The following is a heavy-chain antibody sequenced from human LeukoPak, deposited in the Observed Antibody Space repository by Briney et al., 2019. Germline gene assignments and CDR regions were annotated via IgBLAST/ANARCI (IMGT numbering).Heavy chain of an antibody. V-gene: IGHV4-34*01. CDR1: GGSFSGYY. CDR3: ARASVGATDYFDY. CDR2: INHSGST. D-gene: IGHD1-26*01. Sequence: SETLSLTCAVYGGSFSGYYWSWIRQPPGKGLEWIGEINHSGSTNYNPSLKSRVTISVDTSKNQFSLKLSSVTAADTAVYYCARASVGATDYFDYWGQGTLVTVSS. J-gene: IGHJ4*02.